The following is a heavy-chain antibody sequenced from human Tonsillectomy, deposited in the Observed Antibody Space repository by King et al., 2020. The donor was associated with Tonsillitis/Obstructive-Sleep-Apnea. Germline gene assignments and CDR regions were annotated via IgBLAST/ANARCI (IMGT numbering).Heavy chain of an antibody. D-gene: IGHD6-13*01. CDR2: ISYDGSNK. CDR1: GFTFSSYG. V-gene: IGHV3-30*18. J-gene: IGHJ4*02. Sequence: VQLVESGGGVVQPGRSLRLSCAASGFTFSSYGMHWVRQAPGKGLEWVAVISYDGSNKYYADSVKGRFTISRDNSKNTLYLQMNSLRAEDTALYYCAKDPRRIAAAGIFDYWGQGTLVTVSS. CDR3: AKDPRRIAAAGIFDY.